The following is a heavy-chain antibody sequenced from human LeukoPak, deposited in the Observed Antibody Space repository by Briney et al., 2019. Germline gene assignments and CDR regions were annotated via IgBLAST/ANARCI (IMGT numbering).Heavy chain of an antibody. CDR3: AREEMITFGGVIVTLSGYFDY. CDR1: GYTFTSYG. D-gene: IGHD3-16*02. Sequence: ASVKVSFKASGYTFTSYGINWVRQAPGQGLEWMGWISAYNGNTNYAQKLQGRVTMTTDTSTSTAYMELRSLRSDDTAVFYCAREEMITFGGVIVTLSGYFDYWGQGTLVTVSS. V-gene: IGHV1-18*01. CDR2: ISAYNGNT. J-gene: IGHJ4*02.